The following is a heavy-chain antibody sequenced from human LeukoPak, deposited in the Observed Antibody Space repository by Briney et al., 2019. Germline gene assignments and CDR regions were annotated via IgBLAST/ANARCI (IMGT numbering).Heavy chain of an antibody. Sequence: GRSLRLSCAASGFTFSSYAMHWVRQAPGKGLEWVAVISYDGSNKYYADSVKGRFTISRDNSKNTLYLQMNSLRAEDTAVYYCARGTMGHFDIWGQGTMDTVSS. CDR3: ARGTMGHFDI. J-gene: IGHJ3*02. V-gene: IGHV3-30-3*01. CDR2: ISYDGSNK. D-gene: IGHD3-16*01. CDR1: GFTFSSYA.